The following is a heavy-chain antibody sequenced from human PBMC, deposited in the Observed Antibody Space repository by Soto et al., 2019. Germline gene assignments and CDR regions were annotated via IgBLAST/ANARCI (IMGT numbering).Heavy chain of an antibody. D-gene: IGHD6-13*01. CDR1: GYTFTSYG. CDR2: ISAYNGNT. Sequence: QVQLVQSGAEVKKPGASVKVSCKASGYTFTSYGISWVRQAPGQGLEWMGWISAYNGNTNYAQKLQGRVTMTTDTYTSTASMELRSLRSDDTDVYYCERGSSIWRYYYGGMDVWGQGTTVTVSS. CDR3: ERGSSIWRYYYGGMDV. V-gene: IGHV1-18*01. J-gene: IGHJ6*02.